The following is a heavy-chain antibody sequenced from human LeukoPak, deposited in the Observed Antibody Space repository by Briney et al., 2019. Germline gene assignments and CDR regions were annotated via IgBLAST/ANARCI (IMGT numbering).Heavy chain of an antibody. D-gene: IGHD2-8*01. CDR1: GLTFSSYA. V-gene: IGHV3-23*01. CDR2: ISGSGGST. J-gene: IGHJ4*02. CDR3: AKDPDCTSGVCYTFFDY. Sequence: GGSLRLSCAASGLTFSSYAMSWVRQAPGKWLEWVSAISGSGGSTYHADSVKGRFTISRDNSKNTLYLQMNSLRAEDTAVYYCAKDPDCTSGVCYTFFDYWGQGTLVTVFS.